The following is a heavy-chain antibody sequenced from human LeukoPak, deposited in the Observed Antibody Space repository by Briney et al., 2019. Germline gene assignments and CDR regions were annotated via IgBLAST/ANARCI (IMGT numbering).Heavy chain of an antibody. CDR2: ISGSGGST. V-gene: IGHV3-23*01. CDR3: ATQTWGIAVAEAFDI. Sequence: GGSLRLSCAASGFTFSSYAMSWVRQAPGKGLEWVSAISGSGGSTYYTDSVKGRFTISRDNSKNTLYLQMNSLRAEDTAVYYCATQTWGIAVAEAFDIWGQGTMVTVSS. J-gene: IGHJ3*02. CDR1: GFTFSSYA. D-gene: IGHD6-19*01.